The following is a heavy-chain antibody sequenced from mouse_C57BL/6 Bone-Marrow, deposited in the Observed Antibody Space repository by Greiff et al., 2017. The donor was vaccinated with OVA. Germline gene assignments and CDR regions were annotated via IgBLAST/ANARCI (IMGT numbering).Heavy chain of an antibody. CDR1: GYTFTSYG. Sequence: VQLQESGAELARPGASVKLSCKASGYTFTSYGISWVKQRTGQGLEWIGEIYPRSGNTYYNEKFKGKATLTADKSSSTAYMELRSLTSEDSAVYFCAREGGGCYYYGLFDYWGQGTTLTVSS. CDR2: IYPRSGNT. V-gene: IGHV1-81*01. CDR3: AREGGGCYYYGLFDY. J-gene: IGHJ2*01. D-gene: IGHD1-1*01.